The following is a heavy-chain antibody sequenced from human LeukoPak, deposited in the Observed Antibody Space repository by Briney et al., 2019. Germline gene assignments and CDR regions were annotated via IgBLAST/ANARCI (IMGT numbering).Heavy chain of an antibody. Sequence: PSETLSLTCTVSGGSISSSSYSWGWIRQPPGKGLEWIGSIYYSGSTYYNPSLKSRVTISVDTSKNQFSLKLSSVTAADTAVYYCARHSGGYYYYDSSGYYSPFDYWGQGTLVTVSS. CDR3: ARHSGGYYYYDSSGYYSPFDY. CDR1: GGSISSSSYS. J-gene: IGHJ4*02. V-gene: IGHV4-39*01. CDR2: IYYSGST. D-gene: IGHD3-22*01.